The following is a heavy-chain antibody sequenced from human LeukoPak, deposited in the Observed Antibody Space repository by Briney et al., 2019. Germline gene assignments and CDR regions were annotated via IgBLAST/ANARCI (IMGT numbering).Heavy chain of an antibody. D-gene: IGHD3-10*02. V-gene: IGHV3-21*01. J-gene: IGHJ4*02. CDR1: GFTFSSYS. CDR2: ISSSSSYI. CDR3: ARDVRGTSDY. Sequence: GGPLRLSCAASGFTFSSYSMNWVRQAPGKGLEWVSSISSSSSYIYYADSVKGRFTISRDNAKNSLYLQMNSLRAEDTAVYYCARDVRGTSDYWGQGTLITVSS.